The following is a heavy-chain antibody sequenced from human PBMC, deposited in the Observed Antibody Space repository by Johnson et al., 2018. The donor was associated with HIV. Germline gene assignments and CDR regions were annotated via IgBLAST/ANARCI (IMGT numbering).Heavy chain of an antibody. V-gene: IGHV3-48*04. J-gene: IGHJ3*02. Sequence: VQLVESGGGVVRPGGSLRLSCADSGFTFDDYGMSRVRQAPGKGLEWVSYISTSGSTIYYADSVKGRFTISRDNAKNSLSLQMNSLRAEDTAVYYCARVSMLFIAADAFDIWGQGTMVTVSS. CDR2: ISTSGSTI. CDR1: GFTFDDYG. D-gene: IGHD2-21*01. CDR3: ARVSMLFIAADAFDI.